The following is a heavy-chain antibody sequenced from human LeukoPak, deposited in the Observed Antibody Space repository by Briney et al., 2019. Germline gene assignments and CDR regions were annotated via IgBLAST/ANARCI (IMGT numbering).Heavy chain of an antibody. CDR3: AKDITYYGDLDY. Sequence: PGGSLRLSCAASGFTFSSYTMSWVRQAPGKGLEWVSAISGSGGSTYYADSVKGRFTISRDNSKNTLYLQMNSLRAEDTAVYYCAKDITYYGDLDYWGQGTLVTVSS. J-gene: IGHJ4*02. CDR1: GFTFSSYT. D-gene: IGHD4-17*01. V-gene: IGHV3-23*01. CDR2: ISGSGGST.